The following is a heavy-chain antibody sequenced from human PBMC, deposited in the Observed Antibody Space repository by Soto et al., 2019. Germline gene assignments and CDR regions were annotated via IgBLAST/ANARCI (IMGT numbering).Heavy chain of an antibody. V-gene: IGHV1-18*01. CDR3: ARDRLIPMLVVVMADAFDI. CDR1: GYTFTSYG. J-gene: IGHJ3*02. CDR2: ISAYNGNT. D-gene: IGHD3-22*01. Sequence: GSAVKVSCKASGYTFTSYGISWVRQAPGQGLEWMGWISAYNGNTNYAQKLQGRVTMTTDTSTSTAYMELRSLRSDDTAVYYCARDRLIPMLVVVMADAFDIWG.